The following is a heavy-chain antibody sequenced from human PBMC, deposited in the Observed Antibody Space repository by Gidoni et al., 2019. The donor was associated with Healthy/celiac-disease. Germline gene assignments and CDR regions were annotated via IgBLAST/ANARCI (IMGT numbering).Heavy chain of an antibody. CDR3: AKSSSSGYSSGWDFDY. V-gene: IGHV3-23*01. CDR2: ISGSGGST. J-gene: IGHJ4*02. CDR1: GFTFSSYA. D-gene: IGHD6-19*01. Sequence: EVQLLESGGGLVQPGGSLRLSCAASGFTFSSYAMSWVRQAPGKGLAWVSAISGSGGSTYYADSVKGRFTISRDNSKNTLYLQMNSLRAEDTAVYYCAKSSSSGYSSGWDFDYWGQGTLVTVSS.